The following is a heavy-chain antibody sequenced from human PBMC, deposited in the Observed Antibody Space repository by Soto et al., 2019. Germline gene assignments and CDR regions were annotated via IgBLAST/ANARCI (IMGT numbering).Heavy chain of an antibody. CDR3: VSQRTTVPTQAYFDY. CDR1: GGSVTNSSYY. CDR2: VYYRGRS. D-gene: IGHD4-17*01. Sequence: ASETLSLTCTVSGGSVTNSSYYWGWIRQSPGKGLEWIGSVYYRGRSYSKSSVKSRVTISVDTSKHQFSLSLNSVTASDTAVYFCVSQRTTVPTQAYFDYWGPGALVTVSS. J-gene: IGHJ4*02. V-gene: IGHV4-39*01.